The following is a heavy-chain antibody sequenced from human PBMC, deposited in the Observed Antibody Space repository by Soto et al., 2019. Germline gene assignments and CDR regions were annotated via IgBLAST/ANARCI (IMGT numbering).Heavy chain of an antibody. J-gene: IGHJ6*02. D-gene: IGHD7-27*01. CDR1: GHSFTSYW. CDR2: IDPSVSYT. V-gene: IGHV5-10-1*01. Sequence: GESLKISCKGSGHSFTSYWVSWVRQLPGKGREWMGRIDPSVSYTNYSTSFPGHVTISADKSISTAYLQWSSRKASDTAMYYCARGGFGTPLGDYGMDVWGQGTTVTVSS. CDR3: ARGGFGTPLGDYGMDV.